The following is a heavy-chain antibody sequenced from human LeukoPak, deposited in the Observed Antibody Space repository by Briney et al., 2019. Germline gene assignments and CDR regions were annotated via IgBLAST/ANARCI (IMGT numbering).Heavy chain of an antibody. CDR2: TYYRSKWYN. V-gene: IGHV6-1*01. CDR1: GDSVSSKNGA. J-gene: IGHJ4*02. CDR3: ARDFGTTGWHTFDY. D-gene: IGHD6-19*01. Sequence: SQTLSLTCVVSGDSVSSKNGAWNWIRQSPSRGLEWLGRTYYRSKWYNDYAESMEGRMTISQDTSKNQYSLHLNSVTPDDTAVYYCARDFGTTGWHTFDYWGQRTLVTASS.